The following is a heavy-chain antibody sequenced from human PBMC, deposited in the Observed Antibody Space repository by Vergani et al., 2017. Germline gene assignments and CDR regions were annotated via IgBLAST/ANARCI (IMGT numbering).Heavy chain of an antibody. V-gene: IGHV3-15*01. CDR3: TTAPEQSPWLRAAGWVYFDY. D-gene: IGHD1-14*01. CDR2: IKSKTYGGTP. J-gene: IGHJ4*02. CDR1: GFTFSSYS. Sequence: EVQLVESGGGLVKPGGSLRLSCAASGFTFSSYSMNWVRQAPGQGLEWVGRIKSKTYGGTPAYAAPVHGRFTISRDDSKNTLSLQMNSLKTVDTAVYYCTTAPEQSPWLRAAGWVYFDYWGQGTLVTVSS.